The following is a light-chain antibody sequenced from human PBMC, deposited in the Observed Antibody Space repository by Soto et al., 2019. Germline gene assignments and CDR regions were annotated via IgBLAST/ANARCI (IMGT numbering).Light chain of an antibody. CDR1: GNDVGAYNY. V-gene: IGLV2-11*01. CDR3: SSYSKTSSVL. J-gene: IGLJ2*01. CDR2: DVT. Sequence: QSALTQPRSVSGSPGQSVTISCTGTGNDVGAYNYVSWYQHIPGKAPKLILFDVTSRPSGVPDRFSGSKSGNAASLIISGLQPEDEADYYCSSYSKTSSVLFGGGTKLTVL.